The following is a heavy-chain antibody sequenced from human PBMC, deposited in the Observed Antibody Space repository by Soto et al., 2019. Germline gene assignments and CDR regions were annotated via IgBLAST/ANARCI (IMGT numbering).Heavy chain of an antibody. V-gene: IGHV4-39*02. CDR3: ARPGGSGWFYFDS. D-gene: IGHD6-13*01. Sequence: SETLSLTCTVSGGSISSGVYYWGWIRHPPGKGLEWIGSIYYSGSTYYNPSLKSRVTISVDTSKNHFSLKLTSVTAADTAVYYCARPGGSGWFYFDSWGQGSQVTVSS. CDR2: IYYSGST. J-gene: IGHJ4*02. CDR1: GGSISSGVYY.